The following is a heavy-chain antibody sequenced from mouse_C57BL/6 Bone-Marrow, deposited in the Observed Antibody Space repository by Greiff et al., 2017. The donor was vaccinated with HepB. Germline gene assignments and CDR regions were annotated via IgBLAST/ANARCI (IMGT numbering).Heavy chain of an antibody. V-gene: IGHV7-1*01. CDR3: ARDRGDYANAMDY. D-gene: IGHD2-4*01. J-gene: IGHJ4*01. CDR2: SRNKANDYTT. Sequence: EVQRVESGGGLVQSGRSLRLSCATSGFTFSDFYMEWVRQAPGKGLEWIAASRNKANDYTTEYSASVKGRFIVSRDTSQSILYLQMNALRAEDTAIYYCARDRGDYANAMDYWGQGTSVTVSS. CDR1: GFTFSDFY.